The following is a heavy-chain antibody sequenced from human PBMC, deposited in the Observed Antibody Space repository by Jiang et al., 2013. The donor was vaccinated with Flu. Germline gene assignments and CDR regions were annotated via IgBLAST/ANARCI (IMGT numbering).Heavy chain of an antibody. Sequence: VQLLESGEAWYSLGKSLRLSCAASGFTFSSYAMDWVRQAPGKGLEWVSAISGSGDSTYYADSVKGRFTISRDNSKNTLYLQMNSLRAEDTAVYYCANGPWGDYRSYYWGQGTLVTVSS. CDR1: GFTFSSYA. CDR2: ISGSGDST. V-gene: IGHV3-23*01. D-gene: IGHD4-17*01. J-gene: IGHJ4*02. CDR3: ANGPWGDYRSYY.